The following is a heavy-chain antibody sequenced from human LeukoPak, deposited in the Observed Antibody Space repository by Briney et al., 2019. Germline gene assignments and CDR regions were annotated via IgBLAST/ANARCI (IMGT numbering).Heavy chain of an antibody. Sequence: SETQSLTCTVSGGSVSSGSYYWSWIRQPPGKGLEWIGYIYYSGSTNYNPSLKSRVTMSVDTSKNQFSLKLSSVTAADTAVYYCARERFLEWSPGAFDIWGQGTMVTVSS. D-gene: IGHD3-3*01. V-gene: IGHV4-61*01. CDR3: ARERFLEWSPGAFDI. J-gene: IGHJ3*02. CDR1: GGSVSSGSYY. CDR2: IYYSGST.